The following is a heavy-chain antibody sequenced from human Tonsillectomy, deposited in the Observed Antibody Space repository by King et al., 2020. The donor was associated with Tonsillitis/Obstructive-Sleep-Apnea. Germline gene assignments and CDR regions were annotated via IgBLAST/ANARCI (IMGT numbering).Heavy chain of an antibody. Sequence: VQLQQWGAGLLKPSETLSLTCAVYGGSFSGYYWSWIRQPPGKGLEWIGEIDHSGSTNYNPSLKSRVTVSVDTSKNQFSLKLSSVTAADTAVYSCAREFDSLDYWGQGTLVPVSS. D-gene: IGHD2-15*01. CDR1: GGSFSGYY. CDR3: AREFDSLDY. CDR2: IDHSGST. J-gene: IGHJ4*02. V-gene: IGHV4-34*01.